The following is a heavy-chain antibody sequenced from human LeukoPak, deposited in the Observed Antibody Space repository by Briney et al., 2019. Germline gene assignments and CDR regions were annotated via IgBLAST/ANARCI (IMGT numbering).Heavy chain of an antibody. Sequence: GEALKISCNGSGYTFTSYWIGLVRPLPRQGLESIGIIYPFDTATNYNPSFQGQVTISADKSISTAYLQWSSLKASDPAMYYCARLRDGYSDCWGEGTLVTVSS. CDR3: ARLRDGYSDC. V-gene: IGHV5-51*01. D-gene: IGHD5-24*01. CDR1: GYTFTSYW. J-gene: IGHJ4*02. CDR2: IYPFDTAT.